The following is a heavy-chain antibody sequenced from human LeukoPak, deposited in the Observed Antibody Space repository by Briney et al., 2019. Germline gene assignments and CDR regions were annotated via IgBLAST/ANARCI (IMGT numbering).Heavy chain of an antibody. Sequence: PGGSLRLSCAASGFTFSSYEMNWVRQAPGKGLEWIGEISLSGQTNFNPSLNGRVTMSLDESRNQLSLKLTSVTAADTAIYYCSRESGAFCPFGYWGQGTLVIVPP. J-gene: IGHJ4*02. D-gene: IGHD1-26*01. V-gene: IGHV4-4*02. CDR1: GFTFSSYEM. CDR2: ISLSGQT. CDR3: SRESGAFCPFGY.